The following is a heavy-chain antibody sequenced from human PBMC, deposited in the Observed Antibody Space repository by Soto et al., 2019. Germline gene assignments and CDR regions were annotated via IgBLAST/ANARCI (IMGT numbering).Heavy chain of an antibody. D-gene: IGHD2-2*01. V-gene: IGHV3-48*01. CDR2: INSGSTSV. CDR1: GFDFNSYS. CDR3: TSSRSPDAY. J-gene: IGHJ4*02. Sequence: GXSLRLACVASGFDFNSYSMNWIRQAPGKGLEWISYINSGSTSVFYADSVKGRFTISRDNAKNSLYLQMNSLRAEDTAVYYCTSSRSPDAYWGQGTLVTVSS.